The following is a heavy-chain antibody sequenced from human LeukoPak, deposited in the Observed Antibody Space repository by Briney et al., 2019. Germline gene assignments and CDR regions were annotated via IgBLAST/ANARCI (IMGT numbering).Heavy chain of an antibody. CDR3: AKDGTMVRGVMVGDDYYYYYMDV. J-gene: IGHJ6*03. D-gene: IGHD3-10*01. Sequence: GGSLRLSCAASGFTFSSYGMSWVRQAPGRGLEWVSAISGCGGSTYYADSVRGRFTISRDNSKNTLYLQMNRLRAEDTAVYYCAKDGTMVRGVMVGDDYYYYYMDVWGKGTTVTISS. V-gene: IGHV3-23*01. CDR2: ISGCGGST. CDR1: GFTFSSYG.